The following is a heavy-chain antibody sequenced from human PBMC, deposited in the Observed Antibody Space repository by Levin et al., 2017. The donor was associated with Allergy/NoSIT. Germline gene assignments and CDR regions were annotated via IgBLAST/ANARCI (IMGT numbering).Heavy chain of an antibody. CDR1: GFTFSSYW. J-gene: IGHJ6*02. Sequence: GESLKISCAASGFTFSSYWMSWVRQAPGKGLEWVANIKQDGSEKYYVDSVKGRFTISRDNAKNSLYLQMNSLRAEDTAVYYCARYGLARRAYYYYGMDVWGQGTTVTVSS. CDR3: ARYGLARRAYYYYGMDV. D-gene: IGHD3-10*01. V-gene: IGHV3-7*01. CDR2: IKQDGSEK.